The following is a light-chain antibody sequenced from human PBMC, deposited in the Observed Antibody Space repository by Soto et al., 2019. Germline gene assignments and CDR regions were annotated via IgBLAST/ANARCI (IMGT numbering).Light chain of an antibody. CDR3: QQYNNWPPLT. Sequence: EIVMTQSPATLSVSPGERATLSCRASQSVSSNLAWYQQKPCQAPRLLIYGASTRATGIPARFSGSRSGTEFTLTISSLQSEDFAVYYCQQYNNWPPLTVGGGTKVEIK. V-gene: IGKV3-15*01. J-gene: IGKJ4*01. CDR1: QSVSSN. CDR2: GAS.